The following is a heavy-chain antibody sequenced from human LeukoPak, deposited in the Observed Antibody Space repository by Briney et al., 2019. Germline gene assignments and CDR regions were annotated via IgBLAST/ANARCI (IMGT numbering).Heavy chain of an antibody. CDR3: VRDRAYAFDY. D-gene: IGHD4-17*01. CDR2: IDTSSSTI. CDR1: GFTFSSYT. V-gene: IGHV3-48*04. Sequence: QPGGSLRLSCAASGFTFSSYTLNWVRQAPGKGLEWISYIDTSSSTIWYADSVRGRFTISRDNAKNSLYLQMISLRAEDKAVYYCVRDRAYAFDYWGQGPLVTVSS. J-gene: IGHJ4*02.